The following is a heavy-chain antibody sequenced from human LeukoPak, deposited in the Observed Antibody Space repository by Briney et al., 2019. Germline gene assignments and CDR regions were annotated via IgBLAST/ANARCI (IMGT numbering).Heavy chain of an antibody. D-gene: IGHD1-26*01. CDR3: ARESYFYRAVDY. CDR1: GFTFSSYS. V-gene: IGHV3-48*01. Sequence: GGSLRLSCAASGFTFSSYSMNWVRQAPGKGLEWVSYISSSSSSTIYYADSVKGRFTISRDNAKNSLYLQMNSLRAEDTAVYYCARESYFYRAVDYWGQGTLVTVSS. CDR2: ISSSSSSTI. J-gene: IGHJ4*02.